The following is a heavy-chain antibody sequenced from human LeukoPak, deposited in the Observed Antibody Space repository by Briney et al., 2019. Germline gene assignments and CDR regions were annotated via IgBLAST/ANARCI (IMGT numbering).Heavy chain of an antibody. CDR2: IYYSGST. V-gene: IGHV4-59*08. D-gene: IGHD3-3*02. Sequence: SETLSLTCTVSGGSISSYYWSWIRQPPGKGLEWIGYIYYSGSTNYNPSLKSRVTISVDTSKNQFSLKLSSVTAADTAVYYCATLGTYWHRAEYFQHWGQGTLVTVSS. CDR1: GGSISSYY. CDR3: ATLGTYWHRAEYFQH. J-gene: IGHJ1*01.